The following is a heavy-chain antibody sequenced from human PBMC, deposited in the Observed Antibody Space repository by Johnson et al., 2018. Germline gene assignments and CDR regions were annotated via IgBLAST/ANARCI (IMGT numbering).Heavy chain of an antibody. D-gene: IGHD3-22*01. V-gene: IGHV3-74*02. Sequence: VQLVESGGDLVQPRGSLRLCCAASGFTFSAYWMHWVRQTPGKGLVWVSRISPDGGTTSYADSVKGRFTIPIDNAKPSLFLQMNSLRAEDTALYYCTTPPHYDRVGFRGAFDFWGQGTMVTVSS. CDR2: ISPDGGTT. CDR3: TTPPHYDRVGFRGAFDF. CDR1: GFTFSAYW. J-gene: IGHJ3*01.